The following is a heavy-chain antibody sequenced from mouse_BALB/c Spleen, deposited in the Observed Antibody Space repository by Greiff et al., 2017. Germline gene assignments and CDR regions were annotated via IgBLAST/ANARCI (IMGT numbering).Heavy chain of an antibody. D-gene: IGHD2-4*01. CDR2: IDPENGDT. J-gene: IGHJ2*01. CDR3: RGITTGVDY. V-gene: IGHV14-4*02. Sequence: EVQLQQSGAELVRSGASVKLSCTASGFNIKDYYMHWVKQRPEQGLEWIGWIDPENGDTEYTPKFQGKATMTADTSSNTAYLQLSSLTSEDTAVYYCRGITTGVDYWGQGTTLTVSS. CDR1: GFNIKDYY.